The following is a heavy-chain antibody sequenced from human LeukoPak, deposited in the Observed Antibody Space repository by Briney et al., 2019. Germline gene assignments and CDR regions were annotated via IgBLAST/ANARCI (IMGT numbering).Heavy chain of an antibody. J-gene: IGHJ6*03. CDR2: VSGKSRAV. CDR3: ARRGDRFCTSMNCPPHPYYFYMDV. D-gene: IGHD2-2*01. Sequence: GGSLRLSCAASGFSFSDYGINWVRQAPGKGLEWLSFVSGKSRAVYYADSVKGRFTISRDNVKESVFLHMSSLRAEDTAVYYCARRGDRFCTSMNCPPHPYYFYMDVWGKGTTVSVS. V-gene: IGHV3-48*04. CDR1: GFSFSDYG.